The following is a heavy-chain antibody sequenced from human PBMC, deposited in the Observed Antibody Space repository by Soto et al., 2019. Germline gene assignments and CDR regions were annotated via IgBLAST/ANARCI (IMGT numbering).Heavy chain of an antibody. CDR3: ARGPCTNIVCNFDY. J-gene: IGHJ4*02. CDR1: GYIFAGYV. Sequence: QVQLVQSGAEVKKPGASVKVSCKASGYIFAGYVIHWVRQAPGQSLEWMGWINAGNDNTKYSQKFQGRVTITKDTSASTTYMELSSLRSEDTAVFYCARGPCTNIVCNFDYCGQGTLVIVSS. D-gene: IGHD2-8*01. V-gene: IGHV1-3*01. CDR2: INAGNDNT.